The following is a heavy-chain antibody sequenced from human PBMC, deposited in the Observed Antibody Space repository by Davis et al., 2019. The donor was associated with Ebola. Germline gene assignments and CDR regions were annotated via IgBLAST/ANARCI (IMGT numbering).Heavy chain of an antibody. Sequence: GESLKISCAASGFTFRRYGMSWFRQAPGKGLLWVSRIDSDGTSAVYADAVEGRFTISRDNARNTLYLEMTSLRVEDTAVYYCVRENSYHYGLDVWGQGTTVTVSS. J-gene: IGHJ6*02. CDR1: GFTFRRYG. V-gene: IGHV3-74*01. CDR2: IDSDGTSA. CDR3: VRENSYHYGLDV.